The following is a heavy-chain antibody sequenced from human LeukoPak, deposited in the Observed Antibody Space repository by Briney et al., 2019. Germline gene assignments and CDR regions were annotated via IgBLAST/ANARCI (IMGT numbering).Heavy chain of an antibody. V-gene: IGHV3-74*01. D-gene: IGHD3-22*01. CDR1: GLTFSSYW. J-gene: IGHJ1*01. CDR3: ARAPSEIGGYYPEYFRH. CDR2: IKSDGST. Sequence: GGSLRLSCAASGLTFSSYWMHWVRQAPGKGLVWVSCIKSDGSTRYADSVKGRFTISRDNAKNTVSLQMNSLRAEDTGVYYCARAPSEIGGYYPEYFRHWGQGTLVTVSP.